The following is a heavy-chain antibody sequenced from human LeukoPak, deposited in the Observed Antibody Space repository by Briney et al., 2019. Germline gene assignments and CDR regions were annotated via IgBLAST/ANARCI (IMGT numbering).Heavy chain of an antibody. CDR1: GFTFSSYS. Sequence: GGSLRLSCAASGFTFSSYSMNCVRQAPGKGLEWVSSISSSSSYIYYADSVKGRFTISRDNAKKSLYLQMNSLRAAEPAVYYCARATVAGTRYFQHWGQGTLVTVSS. CDR2: ISSSSSYI. D-gene: IGHD6-19*01. V-gene: IGHV3-21*01. CDR3: ARATVAGTRYFQH. J-gene: IGHJ1*01.